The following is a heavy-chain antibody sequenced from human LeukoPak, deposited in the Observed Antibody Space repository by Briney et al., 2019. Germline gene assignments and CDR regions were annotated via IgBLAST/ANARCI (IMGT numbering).Heavy chain of an antibody. CDR1: GGSISSYY. V-gene: IGHV4-59*01. Sequence: SETLSLTCTVSGGSISSYYWSWIRQPPGKGLEWIGYIYYSGSTNYNPSLKSRVTISVDTSKNQFSLKLSSVTAADTAVYYCARDPRGGSDYWGQGTLVTVSS. J-gene: IGHJ4*02. CDR2: IYYSGST. CDR3: ARDPRGGSDY. D-gene: IGHD2-15*01.